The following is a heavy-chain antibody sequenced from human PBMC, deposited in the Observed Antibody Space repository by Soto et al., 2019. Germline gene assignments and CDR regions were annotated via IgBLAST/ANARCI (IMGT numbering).Heavy chain of an antibody. Sequence: QVQLVQSGAEVKKPGSSVKVSCKASGGTFSSYAISWVRQAPGQGLEWMGGIIPIFGTANYAQKFQGRVTITADESTSTAYMELSSLRSEDTAVYYCARDSKGASAIRLGDGMDVWGQGTTVTVSS. D-gene: IGHD2-2*01. CDR2: IIPIFGTA. CDR3: ARDSKGASAIRLGDGMDV. CDR1: GGTFSSYA. J-gene: IGHJ6*02. V-gene: IGHV1-69*01.